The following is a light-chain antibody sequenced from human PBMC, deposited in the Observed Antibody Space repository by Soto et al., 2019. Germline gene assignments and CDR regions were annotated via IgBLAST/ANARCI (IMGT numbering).Light chain of an antibody. CDR3: QTWRTDLRV. CDR2: LNSDGSH. CDR1: SGHNSYA. Sequence: QSVLTQPPSASASLGASVKLTCTLSSGHNSYAIAWHQQQPEKGPRYLMKLNSDGSHSKGDGIPDRFSGSSSGAERYLTISHLQSENEADYYCQTWRTDLRVFDVGTKLTVL. J-gene: IGLJ3*02. V-gene: IGLV4-69*01.